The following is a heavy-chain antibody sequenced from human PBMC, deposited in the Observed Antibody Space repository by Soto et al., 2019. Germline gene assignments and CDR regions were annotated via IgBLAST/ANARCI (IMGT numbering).Heavy chain of an antibody. D-gene: IGHD6-13*01. CDR3: ARRRGSSSTWHFDY. V-gene: IGHV3-21*01. CDR2: ISSSSSYI. Sequence: EVQLVESGGGLVKPGGSLRLSCAASGFTFSSYSMNWVRQAPGKGLEWVSSISSSSSYIYYADSVKGRFTISRDNAKNSLYLQMNSLGAEDTAVYYCARRRGSSSTWHFDYWGQGTLVTVSS. CDR1: GFTFSSYS. J-gene: IGHJ4*02.